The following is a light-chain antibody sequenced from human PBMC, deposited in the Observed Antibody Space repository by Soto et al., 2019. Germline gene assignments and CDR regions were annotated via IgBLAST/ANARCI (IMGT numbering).Light chain of an antibody. V-gene: IGLV2-14*01. CDR3: SSYTSSNTWV. CDR1: SSDVGGYNY. J-gene: IGLJ3*02. Sequence: QSALTQPASVSGSPGQSITISCTGTSSDVGGYNYVSWYQQHPGKAPKVIIYEVSNRPSGNSDRFSGSKSGNTASLTISGLQAEDEADYYCSSYTSSNTWVFGGGTKVTVL. CDR2: EVS.